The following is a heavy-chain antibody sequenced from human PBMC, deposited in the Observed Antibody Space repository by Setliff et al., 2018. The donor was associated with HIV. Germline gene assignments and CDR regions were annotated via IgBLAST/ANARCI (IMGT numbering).Heavy chain of an antibody. CDR3: ANLWELGA. J-gene: IGHJ5*02. D-gene: IGHD3-16*01. CDR2: IKQDGSEI. Sequence: GGSLRLSCAASGFTFSNYWMDWVRQAPGKGLEWVATIKQDGSEIYYMDSVRGRFTISRENARTSLFLEMRSLRDEDTAVYLCANLWELGAWGQGTLVTVSS. CDR1: GFTFSNYW. V-gene: IGHV3-7*03.